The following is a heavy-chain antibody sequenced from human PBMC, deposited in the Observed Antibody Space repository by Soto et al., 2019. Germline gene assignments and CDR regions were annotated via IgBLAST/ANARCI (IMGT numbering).Heavy chain of an antibody. V-gene: IGHV1-18*01. J-gene: IGHJ6*03. CDR3: ARLVGRSGYYRHYYYYMDV. Sequence: QVQLVQSGAEVKKPGASVKVSCKAPGYTFTSNVISWVRQAPGQGLEWMGWSSAYNGNTTYAQKLQGRVTVTTDTSTSTAYMELRSLRSDDTAVYYCARLVGRSGYYRHYYYYMDVWCKGTTVTVSS. D-gene: IGHD3-3*01. CDR1: GYTFTSNV. CDR2: SSAYNGNT.